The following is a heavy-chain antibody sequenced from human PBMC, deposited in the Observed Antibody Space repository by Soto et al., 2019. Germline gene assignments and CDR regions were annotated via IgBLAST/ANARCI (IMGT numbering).Heavy chain of an antibody. J-gene: IGHJ6*03. CDR2: IIPMVGTP. D-gene: IGHD3-16*01. Sequence: QAQLVQSGAEVKRPGSSVKASSKASGDTFSSYRISWVRQAPGQGLEWMGRIIPMVGTPNYAQKFQGRVTFSADKSTSTAYMVLNSLISDDTAVYYCATDGGSTSSSAYNYFMDVWGKGTPVTVSS. CDR3: ATDGGSTSSSAYNYFMDV. V-gene: IGHV1-69*08. CDR1: GDTFSSYR.